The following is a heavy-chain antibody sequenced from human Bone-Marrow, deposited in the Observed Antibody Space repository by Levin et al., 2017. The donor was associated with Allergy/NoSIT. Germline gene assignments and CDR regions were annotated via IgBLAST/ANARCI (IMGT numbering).Heavy chain of an antibody. CDR2: ISYDGSNK. Sequence: GGSLRLSCAASGFTFSSYGMHWVRQAPGKGLEWVAVISYDGSNKYYADSVKGRFTISRDNSKNTLYLQMNSLRAEDTAVYYCAKDLEFRSGWYGSFDYWGQGTLVTVSS. J-gene: IGHJ4*02. CDR1: GFTFSSYG. V-gene: IGHV3-30*18. CDR3: AKDLEFRSGWYGSFDY. D-gene: IGHD6-19*01.